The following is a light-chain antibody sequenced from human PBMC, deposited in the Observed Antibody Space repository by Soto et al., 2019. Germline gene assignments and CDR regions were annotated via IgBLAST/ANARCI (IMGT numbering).Light chain of an antibody. CDR1: QSVSSSY. V-gene: IGKV3-20*01. CDR3: PDYDSLPIS. Sequence: EIVSKQSPCALSLYKRERATLSCRASQSVSSSYLAWYQQKPGQPPRLLIYGASSRATGIPDRFSGSGSGTDFTLTISRLEPEDFAVFYCPDYDSLPISFCQGTRLEI. CDR2: GAS. J-gene: IGKJ5*01.